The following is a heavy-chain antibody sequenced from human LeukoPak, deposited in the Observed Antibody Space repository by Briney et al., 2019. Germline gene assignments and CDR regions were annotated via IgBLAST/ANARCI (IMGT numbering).Heavy chain of an antibody. Sequence: GASVKVSCKASGYTFTGYYMHWVRQAPGQGLEWMGWINPNSGGTNYAQKFQGRVTMTRDTSISTAYMELSRLRSDDTAVYYCARDRWYSSSSGQGYWGQGTLVTVSS. V-gene: IGHV1-2*02. CDR1: GYTFTGYY. D-gene: IGHD6-6*01. J-gene: IGHJ4*02. CDR3: ARDRWYSSSSGQGY. CDR2: INPNSGGT.